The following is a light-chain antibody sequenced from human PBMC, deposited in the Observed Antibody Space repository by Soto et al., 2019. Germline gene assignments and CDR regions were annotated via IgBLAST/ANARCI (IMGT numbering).Light chain of an antibody. CDR1: SSNIGAGYD. CDR2: GDN. Sequence: QSVLTQPPSVSGAPGQRVTISCIGSSSNIGAGYDVHWYQQLPGTAPKLLISGDNNRPSGVPDRFSGSKSGTSASLAITGLQDEDEADYYCQSYDRSLSGSRVVFGGGTKRTVL. J-gene: IGLJ2*01. V-gene: IGLV1-40*01. CDR3: QSYDRSLSGSRVV.